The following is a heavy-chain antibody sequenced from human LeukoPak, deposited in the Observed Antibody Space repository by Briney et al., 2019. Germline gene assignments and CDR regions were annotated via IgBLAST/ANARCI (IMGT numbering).Heavy chain of an antibody. V-gene: IGHV4-59*01. D-gene: IGHD2-15*01. CDR2: FHNSGSN. Sequence: SETLSLTCTVSGDSISSYYWSWIRQPPGEGLEWIGYFHNSGSNNYNPSLKSRVTISGDTSKNQFSLKLSSVTAADTAVYYCARARYCSSGTCYSGNFDSWGQGTLVTVSS. J-gene: IGHJ4*02. CDR3: ARARYCSSGTCYSGNFDS. CDR1: GDSISSYY.